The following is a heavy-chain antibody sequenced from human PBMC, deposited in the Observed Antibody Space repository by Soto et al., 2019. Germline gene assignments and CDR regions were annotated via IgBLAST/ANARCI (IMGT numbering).Heavy chain of an antibody. D-gene: IGHD2-15*01. CDR3: AKDKWYCSGGSCLNWFDP. Sequence: LRLSCAASGFTFSSYAMSWVRQAPGKGLEWVSAISGSGGSTYYADSVKGRFTISRDNSKNTLYLQMNSLRAEDTAVYYCAKDKWYCSGGSCLNWFDPWGQGTLVTVSS. CDR2: ISGSGGST. J-gene: IGHJ5*02. CDR1: GFTFSSYA. V-gene: IGHV3-23*01.